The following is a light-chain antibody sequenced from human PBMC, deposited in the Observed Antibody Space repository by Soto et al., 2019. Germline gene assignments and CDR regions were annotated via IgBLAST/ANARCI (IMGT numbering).Light chain of an antibody. CDR1: QSVSSN. CDR3: QQYNNWPIT. CDR2: GAS. V-gene: IGKV3-15*01. Sequence: EIVMTQSPATLSMSPGERATLSCRASQSVSSNLAWYQQKSGQAPRLLISGASTRATSIPARFSGSGSGTQFTLTISSLQSEDFAVYYCQQYNNWPITFAGGTKVDIK. J-gene: IGKJ4*01.